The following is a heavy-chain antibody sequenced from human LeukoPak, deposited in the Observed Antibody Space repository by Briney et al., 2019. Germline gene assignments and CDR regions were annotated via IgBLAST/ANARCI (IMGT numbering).Heavy chain of an antibody. CDR3: ARRGITSGDY. CDR2: IYPGDSDT. J-gene: IGHJ4*02. CDR1: GYXFTNYW. D-gene: IGHD3-10*01. Sequence: GESLKISCNGSGYXFTNYWICWVRQMPGKGLEWMGIIYPGDSDTRYSPSFQGQVTISADKSISTAFLQWSSLKASDTAMYYCARRGITSGDYWGQGTLVTVSS. V-gene: IGHV5-51*01.